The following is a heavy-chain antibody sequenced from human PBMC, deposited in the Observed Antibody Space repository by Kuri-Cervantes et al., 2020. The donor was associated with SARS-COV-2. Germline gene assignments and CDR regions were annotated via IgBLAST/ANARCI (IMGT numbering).Heavy chain of an antibody. CDR3: TTDRSSGWPFDY. CDR1: ETTFPNYD. Sequence: SVKVSCKAPETTFPNYDINWVRQATGQGREWMGGIIPIFGIANNAQKFQGRVSITTDESTSTAYMELSRLRSEDTAVYYCTTDRSSGWPFDYWGQGTLVTVSS. J-gene: IGHJ4*02. CDR2: IIPIFGIA. V-gene: IGHV1-69*05. D-gene: IGHD6-19*01.